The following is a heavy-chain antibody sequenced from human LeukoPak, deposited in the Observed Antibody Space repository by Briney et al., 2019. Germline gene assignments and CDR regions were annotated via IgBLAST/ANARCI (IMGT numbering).Heavy chain of an antibody. CDR2: INHSGST. V-gene: IGHV4-34*01. CDR1: GGSFNGYY. Sequence: SETLSLTCAVYGGSFNGYYWSWIRQPPGKRLEWIGEINHSGSTKYNPSLKRRVTISVDTSKSQFSLKLSSVTAADTAVYYCARKEGGYLVATWPPFDYWGQGTLVTVSS. J-gene: IGHJ4*02. D-gene: IGHD5-12*01. CDR3: ARKEGGYLVATWPPFDY.